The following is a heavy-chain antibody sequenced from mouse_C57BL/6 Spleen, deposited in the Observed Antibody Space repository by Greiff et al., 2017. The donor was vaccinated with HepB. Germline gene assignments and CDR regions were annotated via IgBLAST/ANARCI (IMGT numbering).Heavy chain of an antibody. CDR2: SRNKANDYTT. CDR1: GFTFSDFY. J-gene: IGHJ3*01. V-gene: IGHV7-1*01. CDR3: ARDGYGSSGGFAY. D-gene: IGHD1-1*01. Sequence: EVQGVESGGGLVQSGRSLRLSCATSGFTFSDFYMEWVRQAPGKGLEWIAASRNKANDYTTEYSASVKGRFIVSRDTSQSILYLQMNALRAEDTAIYYCARDGYGSSGGFAYWGQGTLVTVSA.